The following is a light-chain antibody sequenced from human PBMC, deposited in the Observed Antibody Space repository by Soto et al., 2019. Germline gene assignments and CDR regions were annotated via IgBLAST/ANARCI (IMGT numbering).Light chain of an antibody. CDR1: QGISSY. J-gene: IGKJ4*01. CDR2: AAS. CDR3: QQVDSYPSN. Sequence: IQLTQSPSSLSASVVDRVTITFLASQGISSYLAWYQQKPGKAPNLLIYAASSLQSGVPSRFSGSGSGTDFTLTISSLQPEDFATYYCQQVDSYPSNFGGGTKVDIK. V-gene: IGKV1-9*01.